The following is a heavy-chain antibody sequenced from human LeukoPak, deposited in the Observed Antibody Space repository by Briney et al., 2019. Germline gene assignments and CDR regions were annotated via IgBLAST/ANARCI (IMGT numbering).Heavy chain of an antibody. V-gene: IGHV1-18*01. D-gene: IGHD1-26*01. CDR3: ARELYSGYYGMDV. J-gene: IGHJ6*02. Sequence: ASVKVSCKASGYTFTSYGISWVRQAPGQGLEWMGWISAYNGNTNYAQKLQGRVTMTTDTSTSTAYMELRCLRSDDTAVYYCARELYSGYYGMDVWGQGTTVTVSS. CDR1: GYTFTSYG. CDR2: ISAYNGNT.